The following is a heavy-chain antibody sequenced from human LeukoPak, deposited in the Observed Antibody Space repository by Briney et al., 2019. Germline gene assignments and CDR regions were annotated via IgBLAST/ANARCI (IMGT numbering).Heavy chain of an antibody. Sequence: GGSLRLSCAASGFTFSSYSMNWVRQAPGKGLGWGSAISGSGGSTYYADSVKGRFTISRDNSKNTLYLQMNSLRAEDTAVYYCAKDEPYSGSYYFNWGQGTLVTVSS. CDR3: AKDEPYSGSYYFN. J-gene: IGHJ4*02. D-gene: IGHD1-26*01. CDR1: GFTFSSYS. CDR2: ISGSGGST. V-gene: IGHV3-23*01.